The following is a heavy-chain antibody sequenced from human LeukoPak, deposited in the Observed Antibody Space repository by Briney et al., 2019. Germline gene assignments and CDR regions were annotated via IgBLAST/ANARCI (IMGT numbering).Heavy chain of an antibody. CDR2: ISAYNGNT. J-gene: IGHJ4*02. CDR3: ARDITPLNWNDSPGDY. D-gene: IGHD1-1*01. CDR1: GYTFTSYG. V-gene: IGHV1-18*01. Sequence: GASVKVSCKASGYTFTSYGISWVRQAPGQGLEWMGWISAYNGNTNYAQKLQGRVTMTTDTSTSTAYMELRSLRSDDTAVYYCARDITPLNWNDSPGDYWGQGTLVTVSS.